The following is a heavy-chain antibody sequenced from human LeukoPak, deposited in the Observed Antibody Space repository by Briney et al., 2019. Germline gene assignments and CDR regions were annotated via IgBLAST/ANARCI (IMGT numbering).Heavy chain of an antibody. CDR2: IYPGDSDT. CDR1: GYRFTSYW. V-gene: IGHV5-51*01. Sequence: GESLKISCKGAGYRFTSYWIGWVRQMPGKGLEWMGIIYPGDSDTRYSPSFQGQVTISADKSISTAYLQWSSLKASDTAMYYCARPREMSALNAFDIWGQGTMVTVSP. CDR3: ARPREMSALNAFDI. J-gene: IGHJ3*02. D-gene: IGHD5-24*01.